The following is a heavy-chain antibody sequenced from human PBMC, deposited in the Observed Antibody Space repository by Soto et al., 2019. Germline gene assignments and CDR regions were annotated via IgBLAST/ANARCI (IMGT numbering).Heavy chain of an antibody. CDR2: IWYDGSNK. CDR3: ANGAGDSYYYYGMDV. D-gene: IGHD2-15*01. Sequence: PGGSLRLSCAASGFTFSSYGMHWVRQAPGKGLEWVAVIWYDGSNKYYADSVKGRFTISRDKSKNTLYLQMNSLRAEDTAVYYCANGAGDSYYYYGMDVWGQGTTVTVSS. J-gene: IGHJ6*02. CDR1: GFTFSSYG. V-gene: IGHV3-30*02.